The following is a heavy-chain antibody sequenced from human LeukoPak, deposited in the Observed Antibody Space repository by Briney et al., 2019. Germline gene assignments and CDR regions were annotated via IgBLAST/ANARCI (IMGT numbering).Heavy chain of an antibody. D-gene: IGHD3-9*01. Sequence: SETLSLTCTVSGGSVSSSIYYWGWIRQPPGKGLEWIGSIYYSGSTSYNPSLKSRVTISVDTSKSQFSLKLTSVTAADTAVYYCASRNDILTGYVFDFWGQGTLVTVSS. V-gene: IGHV4-39*01. CDR1: GGSVSSSIYY. CDR3: ASRNDILTGYVFDF. J-gene: IGHJ4*02. CDR2: IYYSGST.